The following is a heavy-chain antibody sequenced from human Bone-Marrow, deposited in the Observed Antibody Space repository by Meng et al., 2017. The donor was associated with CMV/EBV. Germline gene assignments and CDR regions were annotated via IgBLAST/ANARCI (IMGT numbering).Heavy chain of an antibody. Sequence: GGSLRLSCAGSGFTFSTYAMRWVRQAPGKGLEWVGRIKSKTDGGTTDYAAPVKGRFTISRDVSKNTRYLQMNSRKTEDTAVYYCTKDGGLFDLWGRAPWSPSPQ. CDR3: TKDGGLFDL. J-gene: IGHJ2*01. CDR2: IKSKTDGGTT. V-gene: IGHV3-15*01. CDR1: GFTFSTYA.